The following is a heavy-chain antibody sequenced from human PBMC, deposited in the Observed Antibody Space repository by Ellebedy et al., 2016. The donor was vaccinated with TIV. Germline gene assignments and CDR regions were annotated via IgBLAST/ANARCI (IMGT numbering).Heavy chain of an antibody. D-gene: IGHD2-8*01. CDR1: TFTVSYNY. CDR3: AKFGFCTNGLCSAFDN. CDR2: IYTDDTT. V-gene: IGHV3-53*01. J-gene: IGHJ4*02. Sequence: GESLKISCAASTFTVSYNYMNWVRQAPGKGPEWVSGIYTDDTTYYADSVKGRFTISRDNSKNTLYLQMNSLRAEDTAVYYCAKFGFCTNGLCSAFDNWGQGTLVTVSS.